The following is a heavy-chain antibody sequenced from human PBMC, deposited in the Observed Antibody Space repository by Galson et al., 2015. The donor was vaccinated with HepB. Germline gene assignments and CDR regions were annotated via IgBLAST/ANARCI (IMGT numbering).Heavy chain of an antibody. J-gene: IGHJ3*02. D-gene: IGHD5-24*01. CDR1: RFTFSRYG. CDR3: AIAYEMDTLFLGYDAFDI. Sequence: SLRLSCAVSRFTFSRYGMSWVRQAPGKGLEWVSGTSGSGGSTYYADSVKGRFTISRDKSKNTLYLQMNSLRADDTAVYYCAIAYEMDTLFLGYDAFDIRGQGTMVTVSS. CDR2: TSGSGGST. V-gene: IGHV3-23*01.